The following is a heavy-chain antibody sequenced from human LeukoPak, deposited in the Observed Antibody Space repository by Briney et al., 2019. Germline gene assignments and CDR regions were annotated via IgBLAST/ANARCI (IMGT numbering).Heavy chain of an antibody. D-gene: IGHD3-9*01. CDR1: GGSISSYY. J-gene: IGHJ4*02. CDR2: IYYSGST. V-gene: IGHV4-59*08. Sequence: SETLSLTCTVPGGSISSYYWSWIRQPPGKGLEWIGYIYYSGSTNYNPSLKSRVTISVDTSKNQFSLKLSSVTAADTAVYYCARGDDILTGYRSVTFDYWGQGTLVTVSS. CDR3: ARGDDILTGYRSVTFDY.